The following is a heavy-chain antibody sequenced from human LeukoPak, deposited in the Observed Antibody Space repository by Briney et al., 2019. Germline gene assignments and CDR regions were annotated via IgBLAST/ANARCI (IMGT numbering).Heavy chain of an antibody. J-gene: IGHJ5*02. CDR2: IYYSGNT. Sequence: SETLSLTCTVSGRSISIYYWSWIRHPPGKVLEWIGYIYYSGNTNYNPLLKSPVTISVDTSKNQLSLKLSSVTAADTAVYYCARALPLNWFDPWGQGTLVTVSS. V-gene: IGHV4-59*01. CDR3: ARALPLNWFDP. CDR1: GRSISIYY.